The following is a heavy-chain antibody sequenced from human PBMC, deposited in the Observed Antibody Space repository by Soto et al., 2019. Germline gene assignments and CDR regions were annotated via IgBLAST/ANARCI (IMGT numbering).Heavy chain of an antibody. D-gene: IGHD3-3*01. V-gene: IGHV3-23*01. CDR3: AKVTVPVLEWLARYYFDY. Sequence: EVQLLESGGGLVQPGGSLRLSCAASGFPFSNYAMTWVRQAPGKGRGWVSVISGSGNNTYQADSVKGRFTISRDNSKNTLYLPMSSLRAEDSAVSFCAKVTVPVLEWLARYYFDYWGQGNLVTVPS. CDR1: GFPFSNYA. J-gene: IGHJ4*02. CDR2: ISGSGNNT.